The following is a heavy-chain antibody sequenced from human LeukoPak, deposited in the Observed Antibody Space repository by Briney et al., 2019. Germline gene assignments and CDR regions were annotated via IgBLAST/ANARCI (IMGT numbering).Heavy chain of an antibody. CDR1: GYTFTRNY. Sequence: ASVKVSCKASGYTFTRNYIHWVRQAPGQGLERMGIINPSGGSTSYAQRFQGRVIMTRDTSTSTVYMELSSLTSEDTAVYYCARGPDDGSSGYYYSDYWGQGTLVTVSS. V-gene: IGHV1-46*01. J-gene: IGHJ4*02. CDR2: INPSGGST. D-gene: IGHD3-22*01. CDR3: ARGPDDGSSGYYYSDY.